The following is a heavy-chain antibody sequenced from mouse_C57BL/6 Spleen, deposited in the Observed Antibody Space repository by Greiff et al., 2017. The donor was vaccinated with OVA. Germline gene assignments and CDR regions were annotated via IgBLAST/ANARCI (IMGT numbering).Heavy chain of an antibody. CDR3: ARWGVVAPFDY. V-gene: IGHV1-82*01. Sequence: VKLMESGPELVKPGASVKISCKASGYAFSSSWMNWVKQRPGKGLEWIGRIYPGDGDTNYNGKFKGKATLTADKSSSTAYMQLSSLTSEDSAVYFCARWGVVAPFDYWGQGTTLTVSS. J-gene: IGHJ2*01. D-gene: IGHD1-1*01. CDR1: GYAFSSSW. CDR2: IYPGDGDT.